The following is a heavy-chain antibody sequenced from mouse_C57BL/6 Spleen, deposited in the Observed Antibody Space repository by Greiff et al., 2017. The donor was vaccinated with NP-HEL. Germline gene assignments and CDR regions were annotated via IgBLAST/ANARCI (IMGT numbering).Heavy chain of an antibody. D-gene: IGHD1-1*01. Sequence: VQLQQPGAELVKPGASVKMSCKASGYTFTSYWITWVKQRPGQGLEWIGDIYPGSGSTNYNEKFKSKATLTVDTSSSTAYMQLSSLTSEDSAVYYCAREILYYGSSFDYWGQGTTLTVSS. J-gene: IGHJ2*01. V-gene: IGHV1-55*01. CDR3: AREILYYGSSFDY. CDR1: GYTFTSYW. CDR2: IYPGSGST.